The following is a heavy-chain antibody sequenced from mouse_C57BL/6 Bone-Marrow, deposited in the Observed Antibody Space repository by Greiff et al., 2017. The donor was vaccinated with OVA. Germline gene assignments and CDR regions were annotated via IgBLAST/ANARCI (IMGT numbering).Heavy chain of an antibody. D-gene: IGHD2-5*01. Sequence: EVKLQQSGAELVRPGASVKLSCTASGFNIKDYYMHWVKQRPEQGLEWIGRIDPEGGDTEYAPKFQGKATMTADTSSNTAYLQLSSLTSEDSAVCYCTTGYYSNDEACWGKGALVTV. CDR2: IDPEGGDT. J-gene: IGHJ3*01. CDR1: GFNIKDYY. CDR3: TTGYYSNDEAC. V-gene: IGHV14-1*01.